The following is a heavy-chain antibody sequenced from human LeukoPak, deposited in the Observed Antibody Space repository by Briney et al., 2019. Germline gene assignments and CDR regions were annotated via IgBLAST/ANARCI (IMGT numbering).Heavy chain of an antibody. D-gene: IGHD3-3*01. J-gene: IGHJ4*02. Sequence: SETLSLTCAVYGGSFSNYYWTWIRQPPGKGLEWIGEINHSGSTNYNPSLKSRVTISVDTSKNQFSLKLSSVTAADTAVYYCASADYDFWSGYPDYWGQGTLVTVSS. V-gene: IGHV4-34*01. CDR3: ASADYDFWSGYPDY. CDR1: GGSFSNYY. CDR2: INHSGST.